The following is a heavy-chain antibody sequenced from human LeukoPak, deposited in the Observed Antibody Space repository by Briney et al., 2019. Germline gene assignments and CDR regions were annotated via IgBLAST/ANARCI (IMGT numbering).Heavy chain of an antibody. CDR2: INPNSGGT. D-gene: IGHD5-12*01. CDR1: GYTFTGYY. V-gene: IGHV1-2*02. J-gene: IGHJ6*03. Sequence: ASVKVSCKASGYTFTGYYMHWVRQAPGQGLEWMGWINPNSGGTNYAQKFQGRVTMTRDTSISTAYMELSSLRSEDTAVYYCARGSHQIVTTIWGYYYYMDVWGKGTTVTVSS. CDR3: ARGSHQIVTTIWGYYYYMDV.